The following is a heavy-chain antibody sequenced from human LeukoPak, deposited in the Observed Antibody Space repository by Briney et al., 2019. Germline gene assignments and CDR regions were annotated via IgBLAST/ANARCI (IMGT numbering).Heavy chain of an antibody. V-gene: IGHV4-39*01. J-gene: IGHJ4*02. CDR1: GGSISSSSYY. CDR3: ARQYYDILTGSPYYFDY. D-gene: IGHD3-9*01. CDR2: IYYSGGT. Sequence: SETLSLTCTVSGGSISSSSYYWGWIRQPPGKGLEWIGSIYYSGGTYYNPSLKSRVTISVDTSKNQFSLKLSSVTAADTAVYYCARQYYDILTGSPYYFDYWGQGTLVTVSS.